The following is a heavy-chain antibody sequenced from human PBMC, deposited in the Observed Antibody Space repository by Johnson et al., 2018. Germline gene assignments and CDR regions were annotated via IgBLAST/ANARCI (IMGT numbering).Heavy chain of an antibody. Sequence: VQLVQSGGGVVQPGRSLRLSCAASGFTFSSYWMSWVRQAPGKGLEWVANIKQDGSEQYYVDSVKGRFTISRDNAKDSLYLQMNSLRPKDTAVYYCAKVKSLWLAWDAFDIWGQGTMVTVSS. J-gene: IGHJ3*02. D-gene: IGHD5-24*01. CDR1: GFTFSSYW. V-gene: IGHV3-7*03. CDR3: AKVKSLWLAWDAFDI. CDR2: IKQDGSEQ.